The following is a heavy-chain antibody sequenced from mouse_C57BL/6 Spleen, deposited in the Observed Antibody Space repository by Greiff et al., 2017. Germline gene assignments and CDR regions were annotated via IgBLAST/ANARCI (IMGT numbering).Heavy chain of an antibody. J-gene: IGHJ4*01. Sequence: VQLQQSGPELVKPGASVKISCKASGYSFTSYYIHWVKQRPGQGLEWIGWIYPGSGNTKYNEKFKGKATLTADTSSSTAYMQLSSLTSEDSAVYYCASGGYDGGYAMDYWGQGTSVTVSS. CDR3: ASGGYDGGYAMDY. CDR2: IYPGSGNT. CDR1: GYSFTSYY. D-gene: IGHD2-2*01. V-gene: IGHV1-66*01.